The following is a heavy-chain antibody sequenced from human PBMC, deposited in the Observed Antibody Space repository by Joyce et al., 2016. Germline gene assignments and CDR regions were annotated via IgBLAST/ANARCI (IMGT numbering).Heavy chain of an antibody. J-gene: IGHJ3*02. CDR1: GHSISSGYF. Sequence: QVQVQESGPGLVKPSETLSLTCDVSGHSISSGYFWGWIRQPPGKGLEWIGSLYHRGITYNNPSLESRVTFLVDTSKNQFSLRLASVTAADTAVYYCTRSRTGGSAAAFHIWGQGTTVIVSA. V-gene: IGHV4-38-2*01. CDR3: TRSRTGGSAAAFHI. D-gene: IGHD2-15*01. CDR2: LYHRGIT.